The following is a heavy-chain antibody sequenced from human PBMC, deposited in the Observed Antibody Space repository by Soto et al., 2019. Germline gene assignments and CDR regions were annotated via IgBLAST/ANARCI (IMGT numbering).Heavy chain of an antibody. CDR3: ARNWMASWFYYFDN. D-gene: IGHD2-2*03. CDR1: GDSIGSGRHY. CDR2: ISHTGGT. Sequence: QVQLVESGPGLVRPSDTLSLTCDVSGDSIGSGRHYWSWLRQSPEKGLEWIGSISHTGGTIQSPSLGSRLHMLVDTPKNQFSLTLRSVSPSDTALYYCARNWMASWFYYFDNWGRGIRVTVSS. V-gene: IGHV4-61*01. J-gene: IGHJ4*02.